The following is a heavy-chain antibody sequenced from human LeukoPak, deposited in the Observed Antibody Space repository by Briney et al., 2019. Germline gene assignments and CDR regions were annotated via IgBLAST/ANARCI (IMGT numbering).Heavy chain of an antibody. Sequence: KDGESLKISCKGSGYSFTNYWIGWVRQMPGKGLEWMGIIYPGDSNTKYSPSVQGQVTISVDKSISIAYLQWSSLRASDSALYYCARLGYHFGQGDYWGQGTLVTVSS. CDR2: IYPGDSNT. CDR1: GYSFTNYW. D-gene: IGHD5-18*01. J-gene: IGHJ4*02. V-gene: IGHV5-51*01. CDR3: ARLGYHFGQGDY.